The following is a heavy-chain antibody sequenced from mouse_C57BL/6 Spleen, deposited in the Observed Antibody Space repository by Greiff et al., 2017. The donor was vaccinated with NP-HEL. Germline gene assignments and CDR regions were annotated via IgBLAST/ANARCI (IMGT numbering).Heavy chain of an antibody. J-gene: IGHJ3*01. V-gene: IGHV1-52*01. CDR1: GYTFTSYW. D-gene: IGHD3-2*02. Sequence: VQLQQSGAELVRPGSSVKLSCKASGYTFTSYWMHWVKQRPIQGLEWIGNIDPSDSETHYNQKFKDKATLTVDKSSSTAYMQLSSLTSEDSAVYYCARLGDSSGSWFAYWGQGTLVTVSA. CDR2: IDPSDSET. CDR3: ARLGDSSGSWFAY.